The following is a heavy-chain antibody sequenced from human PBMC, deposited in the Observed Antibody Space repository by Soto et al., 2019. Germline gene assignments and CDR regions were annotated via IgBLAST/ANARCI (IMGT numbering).Heavy chain of an antibody. D-gene: IGHD2-2*01. J-gene: IGHJ4*02. CDR1: GGSIRSSTYY. CDR3: ARSSTIRPNFDY. V-gene: IGHV4-39*01. Sequence: SETLSLTCTVSGGSIRSSTYYWGWIRQPPGKGLEWIGSIYYSGSTYYSPSLKSRVTISVDTSKNQFSLNLSSVTAADTAVYYCARSSTIRPNFDYWGQGTLVTVSS. CDR2: IYYSGST.